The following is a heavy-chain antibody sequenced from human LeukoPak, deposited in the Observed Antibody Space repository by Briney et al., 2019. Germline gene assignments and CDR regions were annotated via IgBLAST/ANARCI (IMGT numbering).Heavy chain of an antibody. J-gene: IGHJ4*02. D-gene: IGHD5-24*01. CDR3: AKEGRSLQTY. Sequence: PGGSLRLSYAASGFMFSSNWISWVRPAPGKGLEWVANIKEDGTETYYVDSVKGRFTISRDNAKNSLYLQMNSLRVEDTAVYYCAKEGRSLQTYWGQGTLVTVSS. V-gene: IGHV3-7*03. CDR1: GFMFSSNW. CDR2: IKEDGTET.